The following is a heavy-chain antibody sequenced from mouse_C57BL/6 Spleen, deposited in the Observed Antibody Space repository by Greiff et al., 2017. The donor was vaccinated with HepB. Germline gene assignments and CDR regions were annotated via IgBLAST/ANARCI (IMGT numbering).Heavy chain of an antibody. V-gene: IGHV1-50*01. CDR1: GYTFTSYW. J-gene: IGHJ4*01. Sequence: QVQLQQPGAELVKPGASVKLSCKASGYTFTSYWMQWVKQRPGQGLEWIGEIDPSDSYTNYNQKFKGKATLTVDTSSSTAYMQLSSLTSEDSAVYYCARGGYGNYGDYWGQGTSVTVSS. D-gene: IGHD2-1*01. CDR3: ARGGYGNYGDY. CDR2: IDPSDSYT.